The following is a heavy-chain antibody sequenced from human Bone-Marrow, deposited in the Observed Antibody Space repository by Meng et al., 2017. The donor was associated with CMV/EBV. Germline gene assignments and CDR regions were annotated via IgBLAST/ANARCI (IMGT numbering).Heavy chain of an antibody. CDR2: IQQDGSEK. J-gene: IGHJ4*02. V-gene: IGHV3-7*01. D-gene: IGHD2-21*02. CDR1: GFTFSNYW. CDR3: ASGGDLTY. Sequence: GGSLRLSCAASGFTFSNYWMSWVRQAPGKGLEWVANIQQDGSEKYYVDSVKGRFTISRDNAKHSLYLQMNRLRAEDTAVYYCASGGDLTYWGQGTLVTVSS.